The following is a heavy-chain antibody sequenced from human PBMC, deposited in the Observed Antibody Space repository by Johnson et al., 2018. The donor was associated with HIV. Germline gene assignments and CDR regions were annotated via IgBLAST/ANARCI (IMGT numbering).Heavy chain of an antibody. D-gene: IGHD3-22*01. CDR2: ISYDGSNK. CDR1: GFTFSSYA. Sequence: QVQLVESGGGLVQPGGSLRLSCAASGFTFSSYAIHWVRQAPGKGLEWVAVISYDGSNKYYADSVKGRFTISRDNSKNTLYLQMGSLRAEDMAVYYCARDYYDSSGHDAFDIWGQGTMVTVSS. J-gene: IGHJ3*02. V-gene: IGHV3-30*14. CDR3: ARDYYDSSGHDAFDI.